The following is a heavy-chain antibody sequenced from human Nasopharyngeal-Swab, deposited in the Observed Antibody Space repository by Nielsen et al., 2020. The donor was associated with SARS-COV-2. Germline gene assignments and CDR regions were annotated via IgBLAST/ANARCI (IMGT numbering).Heavy chain of an antibody. CDR1: GFTFSSYS. J-gene: IGHJ6*02. CDR2: ISSSSSYI. V-gene: IGHV3-21*01. Sequence: GESLKISCAASGFTFSSYSMNWVRQAPGKGLEWVSFISSSSSYIYYADSVKGRFTISRDNAKNSLYLQMNSLRAEDTAVYYCARDTAWDYGSGSYYNDYYYGMDVWGQGTTVTVSS. D-gene: IGHD3-10*01. CDR3: ARDTAWDYGSGSYYNDYYYGMDV.